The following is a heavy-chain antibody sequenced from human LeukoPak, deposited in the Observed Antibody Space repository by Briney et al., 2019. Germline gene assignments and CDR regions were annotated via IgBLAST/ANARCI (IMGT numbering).Heavy chain of an antibody. J-gene: IGHJ4*02. Sequence: GGSLRLSCAASGFTFSSYAMSWVRQAPGKGLEWVSGISSSGGSTYYADSVKGRFTTSRDNSKNTLYLQMNSLRAEDTAVYYCATGSYSSSWWVFDYWGQGTLVTVSS. CDR2: ISSSGGST. CDR1: GFTFSSYA. V-gene: IGHV3-23*01. CDR3: ATGSYSSSWWVFDY. D-gene: IGHD6-13*01.